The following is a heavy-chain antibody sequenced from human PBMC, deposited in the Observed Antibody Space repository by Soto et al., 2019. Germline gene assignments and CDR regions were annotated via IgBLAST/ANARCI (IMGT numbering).Heavy chain of an antibody. J-gene: IGHJ4*02. D-gene: IGHD3-22*01. CDR3: ARDRAYYDSNGLYFDY. CDR2: IYGSGST. V-gene: IGHV4-59*01. CDR1: GDSITTYY. Sequence: KSSETLSLTCTVSGDSITTYYWSWIRQPPGKGLEWIGYIYGSGSTNYNPSLKSRVTISLDTFKNQFSLKLSSVTAADTAVYFCARDRAYYDSNGLYFDYWGQGTLVTVSS.